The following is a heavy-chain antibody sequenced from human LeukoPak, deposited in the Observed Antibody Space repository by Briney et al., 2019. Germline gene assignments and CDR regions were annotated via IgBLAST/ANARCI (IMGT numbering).Heavy chain of an antibody. Sequence: SETLSLTCAVSGGSISSGGYSWSWIRQPPGKGLEWIGYIYHSGSTYYNPSLKSRVTISVDRSKNQFSLKLSSVTAADTAVYYCARGLAARPGSWFDPWGQGTLVTVSS. CDR2: IYHSGST. V-gene: IGHV4-30-2*01. CDR3: ARGLAARPGSWFDP. D-gene: IGHD6-6*01. CDR1: GGSISSGGYS. J-gene: IGHJ5*02.